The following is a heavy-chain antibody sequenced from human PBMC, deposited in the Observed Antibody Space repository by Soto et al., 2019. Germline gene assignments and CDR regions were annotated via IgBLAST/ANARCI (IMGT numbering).Heavy chain of an antibody. CDR3: ARTLDYGHMDV. D-gene: IGHD3-16*01. CDR2: IYRSGST. Sequence: SETLSLTCTVSGDSVRNQYWSWIRRPPGRGLEGIGYIYRSGSTKYNPSLKSRLTISVDTSKNQFSLKLSSVTAADTAVYYCARTLDYGHMDVWGKGTTVTVS. J-gene: IGHJ6*03. CDR1: GDSVRNQY. V-gene: IGHV4-4*09.